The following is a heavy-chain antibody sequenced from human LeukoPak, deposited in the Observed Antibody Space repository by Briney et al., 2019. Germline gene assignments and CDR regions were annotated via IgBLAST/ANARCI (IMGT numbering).Heavy chain of an antibody. D-gene: IGHD6-13*01. V-gene: IGHV1-69*13. CDR1: GGTFNSYA. Sequence: SVKVSCKASGGTFNSYAISWVRQAPGQGLEWMGGIIPIFGTANYAQKFQGRVTITADESTSTAYMELSSLRSEDTAVYCCAREYSSSRNYYCGMDVWGQGTTVTVSS. CDR3: AREYSSSRNYYCGMDV. CDR2: IIPIFGTA. J-gene: IGHJ6*02.